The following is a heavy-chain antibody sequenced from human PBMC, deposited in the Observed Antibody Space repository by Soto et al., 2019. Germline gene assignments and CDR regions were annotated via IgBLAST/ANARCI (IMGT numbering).Heavy chain of an antibody. CDR3: ARDGGRGGSN. Sequence: KTSETLSLTCTVSGGSVSSGSYYWSWIRQPPGKGLEWIGYIYYSGSTNYNPSLKSRVTISVDTSKNQFSLKLSSVTAADTAVYYCARDGGRGGSNWGQGTLVTVSS. D-gene: IGHD1-26*01. V-gene: IGHV4-61*01. J-gene: IGHJ4*02. CDR1: GGSVSSGSYY. CDR2: IYYSGST.